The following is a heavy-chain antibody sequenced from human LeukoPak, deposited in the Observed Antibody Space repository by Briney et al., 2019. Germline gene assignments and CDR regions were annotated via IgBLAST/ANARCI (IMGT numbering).Heavy chain of an antibody. CDR3: ARGYSSSWWDLDY. V-gene: IGHV3-53*01. CDR1: GFTVSSNY. Sequence: GGSLRLSCAASGFTVSSNYMSWVRQAPGKGLEWVSVIYSGGSTYYADSVKGRFTISRDNSKNTLYLQMNSLRAEDTAVYYCARGYSSSWWDLDYWGQGTLVTVSS. J-gene: IGHJ4*02. D-gene: IGHD6-13*01. CDR2: IYSGGST.